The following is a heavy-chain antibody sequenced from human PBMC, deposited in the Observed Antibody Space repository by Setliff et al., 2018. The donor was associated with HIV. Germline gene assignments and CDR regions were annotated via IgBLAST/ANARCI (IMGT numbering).Heavy chain of an antibody. CDR3: ARKLRPGHGVDV. V-gene: IGHV1-8*01. Sequence: ASVKVSCKASGYTFTNYDINWVRQATGQALEWMGWMNPNSGSTGYAQKFQGRVTITRNTSISTAYMEMSSLRSEDTAVYYCARKLRPGHGVDVWSQGTTVTRLL. CDR2: MNPNSGST. J-gene: IGHJ6*02. D-gene: IGHD3-10*01. CDR1: GYTFTNYD.